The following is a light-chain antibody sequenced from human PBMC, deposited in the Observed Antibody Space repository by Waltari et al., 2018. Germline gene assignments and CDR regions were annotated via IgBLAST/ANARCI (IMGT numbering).Light chain of an antibody. V-gene: IGKV1-39*01. J-gene: IGKJ3*01. Sequence: DIQMTQSPSSLSASVGDRVTITCRASQSISRYLKWYQQKPGKAPKLLIYAASSLQSGVPSRFSGSGSGTDFTLTISSLQPEDFATYYCQQSSSTSFTFGPGTKVDIK. CDR3: QQSSSTSFT. CDR2: AAS. CDR1: QSISRY.